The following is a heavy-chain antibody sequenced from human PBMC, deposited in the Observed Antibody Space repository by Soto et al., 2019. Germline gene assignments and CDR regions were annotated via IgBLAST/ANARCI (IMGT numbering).Heavy chain of an antibody. Sequence: EVQLLESGGGLVKPGGSLRLSCTASGFAFNTYSMNWVRQAPGKGLEWVSSINEDSTYIYYADSVRGRITISRDNAKDSLFLQMNSLRPDDTAVYYCVRDLGRYFRSGYMDLVGDGATVTVSS. J-gene: IGHJ6*03. V-gene: IGHV3-21*02. CDR2: INEDSTYI. CDR3: VRDLGRYFRSGYMDL. D-gene: IGHD3-9*01. CDR1: GFAFNTYS.